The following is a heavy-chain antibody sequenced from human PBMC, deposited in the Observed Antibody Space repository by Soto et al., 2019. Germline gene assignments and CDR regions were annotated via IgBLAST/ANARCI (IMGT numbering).Heavy chain of an antibody. CDR1: GFTFSSYA. CDR2: IDGRGGDT. J-gene: IGHJ4*02. V-gene: IGHV3-23*01. CDR3: AKEMVAAAYVETAPFDL. Sequence: EVQLLESGGGLVQPGGSLRLSCAASGFTFSSYAIAWVRQAPGTGLEWVSVIDGRGGDTSFADSVKGRFSISRDNSQNMVYVHMNSLRAEDMATYYCAKEMVAAAYVETAPFDLWGQGALGTVSS. D-gene: IGHD2-15*01.